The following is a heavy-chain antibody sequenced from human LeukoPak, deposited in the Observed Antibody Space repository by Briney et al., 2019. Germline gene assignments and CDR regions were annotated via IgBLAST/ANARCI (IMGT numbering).Heavy chain of an antibody. V-gene: IGHV4-59*01. Sequence: SETLSLTCTVSGGSISSYYWIWIRQPPGKGLEWIGFIYYNGNTNYNPSLKSRVTISEDSSKSQSSLKLTSVTAADTAVYYCARGVAGSGSTPKYWGQGTLVTVSS. CDR3: ARGVAGSGSTPKY. CDR2: IYYNGNT. D-gene: IGHD1-26*01. CDR1: GGSISSYY. J-gene: IGHJ4*02.